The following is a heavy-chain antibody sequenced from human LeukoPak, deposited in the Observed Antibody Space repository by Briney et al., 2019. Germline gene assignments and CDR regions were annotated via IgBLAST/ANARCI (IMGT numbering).Heavy chain of an antibody. CDR2: ISSSGSTI. CDR3: AELGITMIGGV. D-gene: IGHD3-10*02. Sequence: GGSLRLSCAASGYTSSSYAMSWVRQGPGKGLEWVSYISSSGSTIYYADSVKGRFTISRDNAKSSLYLQMNSLRAEDTAVYYCAELGITMIGGVWGKGTTVTISS. J-gene: IGHJ6*04. V-gene: IGHV3-48*03. CDR1: GYTSSSYA.